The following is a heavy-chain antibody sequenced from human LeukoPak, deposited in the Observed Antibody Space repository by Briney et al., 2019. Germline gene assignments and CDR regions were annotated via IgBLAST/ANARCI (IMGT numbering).Heavy chain of an antibody. D-gene: IGHD3-3*01. V-gene: IGHV3-7*01. CDR2: INKDGSGK. J-gene: IGHJ4*02. CDR3: ARGSDDFWSGYSPSY. Sequence: GGSLRLSCAAPGFTFSTYWMNWVRQAPGKGLEWVANINKDGSGKYYVDSVKGRFTISRDNAKNSLYLEMNSLRVEDTAVYYCARGSDDFWSGYSPSYWGQGTLVTVSS. CDR1: GFTFSTYW.